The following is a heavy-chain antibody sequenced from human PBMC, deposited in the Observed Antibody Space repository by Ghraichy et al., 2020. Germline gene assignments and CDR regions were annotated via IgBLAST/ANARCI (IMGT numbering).Heavy chain of an antibody. J-gene: IGHJ4*02. Sequence: GGSLRLSCAASGFTVSSNYMSWVRQAPGKGLEWVSVIYSGGSTYYADSVKGRFTISRDNSKNTLYLQMNSLRAEDTAVYYCATDAGYSSSWADYWGQGTLVTVSS. CDR1: GFTVSSNY. CDR3: ATDAGYSSSWADY. D-gene: IGHD6-13*01. V-gene: IGHV3-66*02. CDR2: IYSGGST.